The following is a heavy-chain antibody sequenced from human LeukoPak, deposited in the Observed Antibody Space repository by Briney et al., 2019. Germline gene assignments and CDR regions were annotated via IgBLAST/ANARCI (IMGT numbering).Heavy chain of an antibody. Sequence: GASVKVSCKASGYTFTGHYIHWVRQAPGQGLEWMGWIHPNSGDTNYAQKFQGRVTMTRDTSISTAYMELSRLRSDDTAVYYCARGGSGNYRGTNLGYWGQGTLVTVSS. V-gene: IGHV1-2*02. D-gene: IGHD1-26*01. CDR2: IHPNSGDT. CDR3: ARGGSGNYRGTNLGY. J-gene: IGHJ4*02. CDR1: GYTFTGHY.